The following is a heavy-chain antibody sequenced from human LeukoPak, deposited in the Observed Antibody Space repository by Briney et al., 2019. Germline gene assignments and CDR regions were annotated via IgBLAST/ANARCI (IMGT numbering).Heavy chain of an antibody. V-gene: IGHV3-48*01. CDR1: GFTFSSYS. CDR3: AKDHTTGYSSSWYED. Sequence: GGSLRLSCAASGFTFSSYSMNWVRQAPGKGLEWISYISGHSSTIYFADSVKGRFTISRDNSKNTLYLQMNSLRAEDTAVYYCAKDHTTGYSSSWYEDWGQGTLVTVSS. J-gene: IGHJ4*02. D-gene: IGHD6-13*01. CDR2: ISGHSSTI.